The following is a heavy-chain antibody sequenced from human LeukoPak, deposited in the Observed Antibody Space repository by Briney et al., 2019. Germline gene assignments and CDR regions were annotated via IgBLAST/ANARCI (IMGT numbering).Heavy chain of an antibody. D-gene: IGHD1-1*01. V-gene: IGHV3-23*01. CDR3: AKAGDNFAHRYFDY. Sequence: GGSLRLSCAASGFSVSNYYMSWVRQAPGKGLEWVSIITGSGGSTYYADSVKGRFTISRDNSKNTVYLQMNSLRGEDTAVYYCAKAGDNFAHRYFDYRGQGTLVTVSS. CDR1: GFSVSNYY. CDR2: ITGSGGST. J-gene: IGHJ4*02.